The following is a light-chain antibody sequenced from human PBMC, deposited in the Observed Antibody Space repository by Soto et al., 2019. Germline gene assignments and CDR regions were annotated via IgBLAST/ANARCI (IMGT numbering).Light chain of an antibody. J-gene: IGKJ4*01. V-gene: IGKV3-20*01. Sequence: ENVLTQSPGTLSLSPGERATHSCRASQSVSSSYLAWYQQKPGQAPRLLIYGASSRATGIPDRFSGSGSGTDFTLTISRLEPEDFAVYYCQQYGSSPLTFGGGTKVDI. CDR3: QQYGSSPLT. CDR1: QSVSSSY. CDR2: GAS.